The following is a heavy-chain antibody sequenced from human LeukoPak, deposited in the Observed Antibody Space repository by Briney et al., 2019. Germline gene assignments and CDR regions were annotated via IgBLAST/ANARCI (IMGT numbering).Heavy chain of an antibody. CDR1: GGTFSSYA. D-gene: IGHD3-10*01. CDR2: IIPIFGTA. J-gene: IGHJ4*02. Sequence: SVKVSCKASGGTFSSYAISWVRQAPGQGLEWMGGIIPIFGTANYAQKFQGRVTITADESTNTAYMELSSLRSEDTAVYYCARDQYATMVRGVIIGVGDYWGQGTLVTVSS. CDR3: ARDQYATMVRGVIIGVGDY. V-gene: IGHV1-69*01.